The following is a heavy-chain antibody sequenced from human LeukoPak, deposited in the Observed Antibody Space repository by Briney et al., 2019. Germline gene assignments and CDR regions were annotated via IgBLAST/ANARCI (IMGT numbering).Heavy chain of an antibody. Sequence: GGSLRLSCAASGSTVSSNYMSWVRQAPGKGLEWVSVIYSGGSTYYADSVKGRFTISRDNSKNTLYLQMNSLRAEDTAVYYCARGISGYYYGTDYWGQGTLVTVSS. J-gene: IGHJ4*02. CDR3: ARGISGYYYGTDY. CDR2: IYSGGST. V-gene: IGHV3-66*02. CDR1: GSTVSSNY. D-gene: IGHD3-22*01.